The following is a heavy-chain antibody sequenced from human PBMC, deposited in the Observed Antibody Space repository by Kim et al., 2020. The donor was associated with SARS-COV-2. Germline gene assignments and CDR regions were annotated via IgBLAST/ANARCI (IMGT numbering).Heavy chain of an antibody. J-gene: IGHJ6*02. CDR1: GGSISSSNW. Sequence: SETLSLTCAVSGGSISSSNWWSWVRQPPGKGLEWIGEIYHSGSTNYNPSLKSRVTISVDKSKNQFSLKLSSVTAADTAVYYCARDFPYDIAEGTDVWGQGTTVTVSS. V-gene: IGHV4-4*02. CDR2: IYHSGST. CDR3: ARDFPYDIAEGTDV. D-gene: IGHD3-9*01.